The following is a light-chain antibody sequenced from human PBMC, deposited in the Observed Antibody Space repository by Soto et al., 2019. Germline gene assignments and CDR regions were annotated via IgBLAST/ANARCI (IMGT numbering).Light chain of an antibody. CDR2: DVS. Sequence: QSALTQPASVSGSPGQSITISCTGTSSDVGGYNSVSWYQQHPGKAPKLMIYDVSNRPSGVSNRFSGSKSGNTASLTISGLQAEDEDDYYCSSYTSSSTLGVFGGGTKLTVL. J-gene: IGLJ2*01. CDR1: SSDVGGYNS. V-gene: IGLV2-14*01. CDR3: SSYTSSSTLGV.